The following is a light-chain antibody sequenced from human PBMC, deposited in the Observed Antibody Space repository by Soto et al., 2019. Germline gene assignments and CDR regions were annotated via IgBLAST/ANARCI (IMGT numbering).Light chain of an antibody. CDR1: QTINTF. Sequence: DIQMTQSPSSLSASVGDRVTIACRASQTINTFLNWYQRKPGKAPKLLIYAASSLQSGVPSRFSGSGSGTDFTLTISSLQPADFTTYYCQQSYSTPYTFGQGTKLEIK. CDR3: QQSYSTPYT. CDR2: AAS. V-gene: IGKV1-39*01. J-gene: IGKJ2*01.